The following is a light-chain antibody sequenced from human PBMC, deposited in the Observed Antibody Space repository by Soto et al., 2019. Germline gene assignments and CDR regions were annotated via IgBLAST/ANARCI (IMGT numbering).Light chain of an antibody. CDR2: DVS. J-gene: IGLJ1*01. V-gene: IGLV2-11*01. CDR1: SSDVGGYDY. Sequence: QSVLTQPASVSGSPGQSITISCTGTSSDVGGYDYVSWYQLHPGKAPKLMIFDVSKRPSGVPDRFSGSKSGNTASLTISGLQAEDEADYYCCSYAGSYTYVFGTGTKVTVL. CDR3: CSYAGSYTYV.